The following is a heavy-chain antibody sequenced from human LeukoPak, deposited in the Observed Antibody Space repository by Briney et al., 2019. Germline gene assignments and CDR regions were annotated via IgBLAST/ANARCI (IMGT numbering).Heavy chain of an antibody. V-gene: IGHV3-21*01. D-gene: IGHD1-26*01. CDR3: ASSGSYYVDYYYYMDV. Sequence: GGSLRLSCAASGFTFSSYSMNWVRQAPGKGLEWVSSISSSSSYIYYADSVEGRFTISRDNAKNSLYLQMNSLRAEDTAVYYCASSGSYYVDYYYYMDVWGKGTTVTVSS. J-gene: IGHJ6*03. CDR1: GFTFSSYS. CDR2: ISSSSSYI.